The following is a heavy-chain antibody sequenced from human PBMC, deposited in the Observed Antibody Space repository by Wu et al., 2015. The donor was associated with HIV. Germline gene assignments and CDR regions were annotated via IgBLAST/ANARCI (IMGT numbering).Heavy chain of an antibody. V-gene: IGHV1-46*01. CDR3: ARGGRTYYYDSSGYIFPLDY. Sequence: QVQLVQSGAEVKKPGASVKVSCKASGYTFTSYYMHWVRQAPGQGLEWMGIINPSGGSTSYAQKFQGRVTMTRDTSTSTVYMELSSLRSEDTAVYYCARGGRTYYYDSSGYIFPLDYWGQGTLVTVSS. J-gene: IGHJ4*02. CDR2: INPSGGST. D-gene: IGHD3-22*01. CDR1: GYTFTSYY.